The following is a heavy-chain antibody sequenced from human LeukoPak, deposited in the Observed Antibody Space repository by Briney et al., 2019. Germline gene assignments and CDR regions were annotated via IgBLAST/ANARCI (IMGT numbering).Heavy chain of an antibody. V-gene: IGHV1-18*01. J-gene: IGHJ6*03. CDR3: ARDVSYSSGWGSYYYYYYYMDV. CDR2: ISAYNGNT. CDR1: GYTFTSYG. D-gene: IGHD6-19*01. Sequence: GASVKVSCKASGYTFTSYGISWVRQAPGQGLEWMGWISAYNGNTNYAQKLQGRVTMTTDTSTSTAYMELRSLRSDDTAVYYCARDVSYSSGWGSYYYYYYYMDVWGKGTTVTVSS.